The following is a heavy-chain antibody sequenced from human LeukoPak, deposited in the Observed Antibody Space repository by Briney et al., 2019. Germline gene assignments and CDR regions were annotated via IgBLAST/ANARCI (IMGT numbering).Heavy chain of an antibody. V-gene: IGHV3-23*01. D-gene: IGHD2-21*01. J-gene: IGHJ4*02. CDR3: AKGFRIGYSAHFDY. Sequence: PGGSLRLSCVGSGFTFRSHAMSWVRQAPEKGLEFVSGIYENGGTTYYADSVKGRFSISRDNSKNTLYLQMDSLRGEDTAVYYCAKGFRIGYSAHFDYWGQRALVTVSS. CDR2: IYENGGTT. CDR1: GFTFRSHA.